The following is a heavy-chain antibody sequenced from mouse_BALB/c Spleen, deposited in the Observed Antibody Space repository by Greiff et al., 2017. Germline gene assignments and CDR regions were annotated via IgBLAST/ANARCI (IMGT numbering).Heavy chain of an antibody. V-gene: IGHV1-54*01. Sequence: QVQLQQSGAELVRPGTSVKVSCKASGYAFTNYLIEWVKQRPGQGLEWIGVINPGSGGTNYNEKFKGKATLTADKSSSTAYMQLSSLTSDDSAVYFCARGDCDWYFDVWGAGTTVTVSS. CDR2: INPGSGGT. CDR3: ARGDCDWYFDV. CDR1: GYAFTNYL. D-gene: IGHD3-3*01. J-gene: IGHJ1*01.